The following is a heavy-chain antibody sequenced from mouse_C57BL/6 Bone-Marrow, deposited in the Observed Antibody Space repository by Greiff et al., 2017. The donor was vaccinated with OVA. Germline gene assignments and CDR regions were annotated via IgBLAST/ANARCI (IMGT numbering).Heavy chain of an antibody. CDR1: GYSITSDY. D-gene: IGHD2-3*01. J-gene: IGHJ1*03. Sequence: DVKLQESGPGLAKPSQTLSLTCSVTGYSITSDYWNWIRKFPGNKLEYMWYISYSGSTYYNPSLKSRISITRDTSKNQYYLQLNSVTTEDTATYYCARSSYDGYYEEWYFDVWGTGTTVTVSS. CDR3: ARSSYDGYYEEWYFDV. CDR2: ISYSGST. V-gene: IGHV3-8*01.